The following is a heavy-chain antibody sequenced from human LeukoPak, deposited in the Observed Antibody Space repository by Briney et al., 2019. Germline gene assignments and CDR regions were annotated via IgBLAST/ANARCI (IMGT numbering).Heavy chain of an antibody. CDR3: ARGPRHIVVVIATGAEYFQH. J-gene: IGHJ1*01. CDR1: GGSISSYY. Sequence: SETLSLTCTVSGGSISSYYWSWIRQPAGKGLEWIGRIYTSGSTNYNPSLKSRVTMSVDTSKNQFSLKLSSVTAADTAVYYCARGPRHIVVVIATGAEYFQHWGQGTLVTVSS. CDR2: IYTSGST. V-gene: IGHV4-4*07. D-gene: IGHD2-21*01.